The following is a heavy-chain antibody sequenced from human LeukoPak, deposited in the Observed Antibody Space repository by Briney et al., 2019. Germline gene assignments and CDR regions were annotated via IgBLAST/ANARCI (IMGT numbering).Heavy chain of an antibody. D-gene: IGHD3-16*02. Sequence: SETLSLTCTVSGGSISSYYWNWIRQPPGKGLEWIGYIYYSGSTNYNPSLKSRVTISVDTSKNQFSLRLSCVTAADTAVSYRARLQGGGIYQIFDYWAQEPLAPVPS. J-gene: IGHJ4*02. CDR3: ARLQGGGIYQIFDY. CDR2: IYYSGST. V-gene: IGHV4-59*01. CDR1: GGSISSYY.